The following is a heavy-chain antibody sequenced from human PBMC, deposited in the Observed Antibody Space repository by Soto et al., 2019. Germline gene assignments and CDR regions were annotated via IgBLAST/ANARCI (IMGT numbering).Heavy chain of an antibody. Sequence: PSETLSLTCAVYGGSFSSYYWSWIRQPPGKGLEWIGEINHSGSTNYNPSLKSRVTISVDTSKNQFSLKLSSVTAADTAVYYCASAWGATLAYYYYYGMDVWGQGTTVTVSS. CDR3: ASAWGATLAYYYYYGMDV. CDR2: INHSGST. CDR1: GGSFSSYY. D-gene: IGHD1-26*01. V-gene: IGHV4-34*01. J-gene: IGHJ6*02.